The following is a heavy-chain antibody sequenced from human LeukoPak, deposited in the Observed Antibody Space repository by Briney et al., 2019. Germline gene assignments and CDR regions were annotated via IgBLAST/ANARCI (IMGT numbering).Heavy chain of an antibody. V-gene: IGHV4-39*07. CDR1: DDSINNDRYF. D-gene: IGHD6-13*01. J-gene: IGHJ6*03. CDR3: ARGADSSSWYYYYYYMDV. CDR2: INYSGRT. Sequence: SETLSLTCSISDDSINNDRYFWAWIRQPPGKGLEWIASINYSGRTYYNPSLNSRLIISVDTSKNQFSLKLSSVTAADTAVYYCARGADSSSWYYYYYYMDVWGKGTTVTVSS.